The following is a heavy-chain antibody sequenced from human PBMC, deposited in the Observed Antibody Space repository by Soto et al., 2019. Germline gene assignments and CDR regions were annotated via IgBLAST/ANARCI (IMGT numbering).Heavy chain of an antibody. CDR3: SVTPLSSAWTCIGFDY. CDR2: FRSEAYCGTT. V-gene: IGHV3-49*04. J-gene: IGHJ4*02. D-gene: IGHD6-19*01. CDR1: VVTFGDYA. Sequence: HPGGSLRLSCTASVVTFGDYALSWVRQTPGKGLEWVSFFRSEAYCGTTEYAASVKGRFTISRDDSKSIGYLQMNDLQTEDTAVYYCSVTPLSSAWTCIGFDYWGQGALVTVS.